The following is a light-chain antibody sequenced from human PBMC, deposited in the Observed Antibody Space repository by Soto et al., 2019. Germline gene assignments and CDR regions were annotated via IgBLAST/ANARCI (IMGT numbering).Light chain of an antibody. CDR3: QQSYSTPT. CDR1: QSISTY. CDR2: DAS. V-gene: IGKV1-39*01. J-gene: IGKJ3*01. Sequence: DIQMTHSPSSLPASVGDRVTITCRASQSISTYVNWYQQKAGKAPKLLIYDASSLYSGVPSRFSGSGSGTDFTLTISTLQPEDFATYYCQQSYSTPTFGPGTKADV.